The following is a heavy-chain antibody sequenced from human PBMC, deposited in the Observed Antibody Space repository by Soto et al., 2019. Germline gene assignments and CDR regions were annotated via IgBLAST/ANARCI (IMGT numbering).Heavy chain of an antibody. V-gene: IGHV4-59*11. Sequence: SETLSLTCTVSGGSISGHYWIWIRQSPGKRLEWIGYIFYTGSTNYSPSLKSRVTLSADTSKNQFSLRLSSVTAADTAVYYCARVGSSGWSPDYWGQGTLVTVSS. CDR1: GGSISGHY. D-gene: IGHD6-19*01. J-gene: IGHJ4*02. CDR3: ARVGSSGWSPDY. CDR2: IFYTGST.